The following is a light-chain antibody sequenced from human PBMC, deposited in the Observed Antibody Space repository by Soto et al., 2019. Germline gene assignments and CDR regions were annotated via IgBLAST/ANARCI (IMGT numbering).Light chain of an antibody. J-gene: IGKJ1*01. CDR1: QSVSSN. V-gene: IGKV3-15*01. CDR3: QQYNNWPET. Sequence: ERVMTQSPATLSVSPGERATLCCRASQSVSSNLAWYQQKPGQAPRLLIYGASTRATGIPARFSGSGSGTEFTLTISSLQSEDFAVYYCQQYNNWPETFGQGTKVDIK. CDR2: GAS.